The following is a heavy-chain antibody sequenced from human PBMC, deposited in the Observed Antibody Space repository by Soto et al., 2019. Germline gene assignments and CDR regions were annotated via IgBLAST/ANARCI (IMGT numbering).Heavy chain of an antibody. V-gene: IGHV4-59*01. CDR3: ARLKRGYNDGSIIDF. CDR1: GDSIRNYH. J-gene: IGHJ4*01. D-gene: IGHD1-1*01. Sequence: SETLSLTCTVSGDSIRNYHWSWIRPPPGRGLEYIGYIFYSGSTTYNPSLKSRIAISIDTTGNQFALKLRSVTAADTATYYCARLKRGYNDGSIIDFWGRGTLVTVSS. CDR2: IFYSGST.